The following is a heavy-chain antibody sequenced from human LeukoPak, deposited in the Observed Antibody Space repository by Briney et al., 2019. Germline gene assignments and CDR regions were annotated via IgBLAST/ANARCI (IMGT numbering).Heavy chain of an antibody. Sequence: PSETLSLTCLVSVGSISGISHYWGWVRQPPGKGPGWIGSIHYSGITYYSPSLKSPVTISVDTSKNQFSLKLTSVTAADTAVYYCARHLDYYGSGSYLGLWGQGTLVTVSS. CDR3: ARHLDYYGSGSYLGL. V-gene: IGHV4-39*01. D-gene: IGHD3-10*01. CDR1: VGSISGISHY. J-gene: IGHJ4*02. CDR2: IHYSGIT.